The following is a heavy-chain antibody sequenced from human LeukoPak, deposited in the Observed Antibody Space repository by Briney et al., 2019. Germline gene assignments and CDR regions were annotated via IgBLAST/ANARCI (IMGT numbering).Heavy chain of an antibody. D-gene: IGHD6-13*01. CDR2: IYSGGGT. CDR3: ARAFQQQLAPGYYFYMDV. J-gene: IGHJ6*03. V-gene: IGHV3-66*01. Sequence: PGGSLRLSCAASGFTVSSNYMSWVRQAPGKGLEWVSVIYSGGGTYHADSVRGRFTISRDNSKNTLYLQMNSLRAEDTAVYYCARAFQQQLAPGYYFYMDVWGKGTTVTVSS. CDR1: GFTVSSNY.